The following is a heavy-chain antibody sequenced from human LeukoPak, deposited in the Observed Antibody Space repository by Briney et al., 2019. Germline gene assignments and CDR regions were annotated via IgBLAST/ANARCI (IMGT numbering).Heavy chain of an antibody. Sequence: SETPSLTCAVYGGSFSGYYWSWIRQPPGKGLEWIGEINHSGSTNYNPSLKSRVTISVDTSKNQFSLKLSSVTAADTAVYYCARGSRYCSSTSCYWYDYWGQGTLVTVSS. V-gene: IGHV4-34*01. CDR2: INHSGST. J-gene: IGHJ4*02. CDR1: GGSFSGYY. CDR3: ARGSRYCSSTSCYWYDY. D-gene: IGHD2-2*01.